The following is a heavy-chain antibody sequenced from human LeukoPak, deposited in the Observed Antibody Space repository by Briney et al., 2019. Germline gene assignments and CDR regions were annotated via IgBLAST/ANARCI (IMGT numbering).Heavy chain of an antibody. J-gene: IGHJ4*02. CDR3: ARVSHGSGSYYDY. Sequence: GGSLRLSCAAPGFTFSSYEMNWVRQAPGKGLEWVSYISSSGSTIYYADSVKGRFTISRDNAKNSLYLQMNSLRAEDTAVYYCARVSHGSGSYYDYWGQGTLVTVSS. D-gene: IGHD3-10*01. V-gene: IGHV3-48*03. CDR2: ISSSGSTI. CDR1: GFTFSSYE.